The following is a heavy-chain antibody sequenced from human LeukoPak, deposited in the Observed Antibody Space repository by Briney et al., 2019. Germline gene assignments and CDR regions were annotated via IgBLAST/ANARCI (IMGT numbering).Heavy chain of an antibody. Sequence: GGSLRLSCAASGFSVSTNYMSWVRQAPGKGLEWVSVIFTNGNTAYADSVKGRFTISRDNSKNMLYLQMNSLRAEDTAVYYCARRAGAYSHPYDYWGQGTLVTVSS. D-gene: IGHD4/OR15-4a*01. V-gene: IGHV3-66*04. J-gene: IGHJ4*02. CDR1: GFSVSTNY. CDR2: IFTNGNT. CDR3: ARRAGAYSHPYDY.